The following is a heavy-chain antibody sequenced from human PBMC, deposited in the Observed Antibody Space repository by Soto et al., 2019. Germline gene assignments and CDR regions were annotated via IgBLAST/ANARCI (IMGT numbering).Heavy chain of an antibody. J-gene: IGHJ6*02. CDR1: GGTFSSYA. Sequence: SVKVSCKASGGTFSSYAISWVRQAPGQGLEWMGGIIPIFGTANYAQKFQGRVTITADESTSTAYMELGSLRSEDTAVYYCARAYCGGDCYSTPYYYGMDVWGQGTTVTVSS. V-gene: IGHV1-69*13. CDR3: ARAYCGGDCYSTPYYYGMDV. CDR2: IIPIFGTA. D-gene: IGHD2-21*02.